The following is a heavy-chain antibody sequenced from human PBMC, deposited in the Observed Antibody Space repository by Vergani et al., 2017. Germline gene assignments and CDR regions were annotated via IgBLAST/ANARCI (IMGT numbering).Heavy chain of an antibody. CDR3: ARDLSYSTAWPFFDS. CDR1: GFTFWKFG. Sequence: EVQLVESGGGVVRPGGSLRLSCAASGFTFWKFGMHWVRQGPGKGLEWVSGISWNSGAVDYADSVRGRFTISRDSSKTLYLQMDSLRVEDTAMYFCARDLSYSTAWPFFDSRGQGTLVTVSS. V-gene: IGHV3-9*01. D-gene: IGHD4-11*01. CDR2: ISWNSGAV. J-gene: IGHJ4*02.